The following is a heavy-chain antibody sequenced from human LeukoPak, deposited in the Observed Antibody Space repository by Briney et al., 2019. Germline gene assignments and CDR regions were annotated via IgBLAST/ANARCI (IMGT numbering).Heavy chain of an antibody. CDR1: GGSLSGYY. J-gene: IGHJ4*02. Sequence: SETLSLTCAVYGGSLSGYYWSWIRQPPGKGLEWIGEINHSGSTNYNPSLKSRVTISVDTSKNQFSLKLSSVTAADTAVYYCARETPYGSGSYPFDYWGQGILVTVSS. D-gene: IGHD3-10*01. CDR2: INHSGST. CDR3: ARETPYGSGSYPFDY. V-gene: IGHV4-34*01.